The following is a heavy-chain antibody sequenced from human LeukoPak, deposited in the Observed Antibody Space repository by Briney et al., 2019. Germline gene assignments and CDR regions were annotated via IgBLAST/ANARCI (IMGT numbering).Heavy chain of an antibody. CDR2: IYSGGGT. CDR1: GFTVSSNY. Sequence: GVTLRLSCAASGFTVSSNYMSWVRQAPGKGLEWVSVIYSGGGTYYADSVKGRFTISRDNSKNTLYLQMNSLRAEDTAVYYCARVGGTPHTDAFDIWGQGTMVTVSS. V-gene: IGHV3-53*01. D-gene: IGHD1-1*01. CDR3: ARVGGTPHTDAFDI. J-gene: IGHJ3*02.